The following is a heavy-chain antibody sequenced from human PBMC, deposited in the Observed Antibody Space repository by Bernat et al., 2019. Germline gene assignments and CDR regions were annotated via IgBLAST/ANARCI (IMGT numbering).Heavy chain of an antibody. Sequence: EVQLVESGGGLVQAGRSLRLSCAASGFTFDDYAMHWVRQAPGMGLEWVSGISWNSGGIVYADSVKGRFTISRDNAKDSLYLQMNSLTAEDTALYYCAKHSGYDLARGLEYYFDYWGQGTLVTVSS. J-gene: IGHJ4*02. D-gene: IGHD5-12*01. CDR2: ISWNSGGI. CDR1: GFTFDDYA. CDR3: AKHSGYDLARGLEYYFDY. V-gene: IGHV3-9*01.